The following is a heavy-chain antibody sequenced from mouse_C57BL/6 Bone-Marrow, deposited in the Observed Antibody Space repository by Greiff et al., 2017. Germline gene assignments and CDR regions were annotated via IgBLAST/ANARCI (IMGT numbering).Heavy chain of an antibody. V-gene: IGHV7-1*01. CDR3: ARYAWDWYFDV. Sequence: EVKLVESGGGLVQSGRSLRLSCATSGFTFSDFYMEWVRQAPGKGLEWIAASRNKANDYTTEYSASVKGRFIVSRDTSQSILSLQMNALRAEDTAIYYCARYAWDWYFDVWGTGTTVTVSS. CDR2: SRNKANDYTT. J-gene: IGHJ1*03. CDR1: GFTFSDFY.